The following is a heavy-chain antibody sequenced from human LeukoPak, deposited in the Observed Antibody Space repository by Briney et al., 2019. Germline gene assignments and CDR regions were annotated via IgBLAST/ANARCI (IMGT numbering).Heavy chain of an antibody. CDR3: VREDNFDALDI. CDR1: GFTFSTSE. CDR2: VASGGSPI. V-gene: IGHV3-48*03. J-gene: IGHJ3*02. Sequence: GGSLRLSCAASGFTFSTSEMTWVRQAPGEGLEWIAYVASGGSPIYYADSVRGRFIISRDNAKNSLFLQMTSLRAEDTALYYCVREDNFDALDIWGQGTMVTVSS. D-gene: IGHD1-20*01.